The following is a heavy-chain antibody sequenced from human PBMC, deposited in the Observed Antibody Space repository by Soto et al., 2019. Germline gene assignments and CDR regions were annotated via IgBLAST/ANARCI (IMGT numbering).Heavy chain of an antibody. V-gene: IGHV3-30*18. CDR2: ISYDGSNK. J-gene: IGHJ6*03. D-gene: IGHD5-12*01. Sequence: GGSLRLSCAASGFTFSSYGMHWVRQAPGKGLEWVAVISYDGSNKYYADSVKGRFTISRDNSKNTLYLQMNSLRAEDTAVYYCAKNQYSGYDMNMDVWGKGTTVTVSS. CDR1: GFTFSSYG. CDR3: AKNQYSGYDMNMDV.